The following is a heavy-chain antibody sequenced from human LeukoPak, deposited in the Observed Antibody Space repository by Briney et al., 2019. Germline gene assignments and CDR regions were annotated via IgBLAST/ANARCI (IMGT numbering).Heavy chain of an antibody. CDR3: ARPHHYYDSSGYYY. CDR1: GGSISSGDYY. V-gene: IGHV4-30-4*08. Sequence: SETLPLTCTVSGGSISSGDYYWSWIRQPPGKGLEWIGYIYYSGSTYYNPSLKSRVTISVDTSKNQFSLKLSSVTAADTAVYYCARPHHYYDSSGYYYWGQGTLVTVSS. D-gene: IGHD3-22*01. J-gene: IGHJ4*02. CDR2: IYYSGST.